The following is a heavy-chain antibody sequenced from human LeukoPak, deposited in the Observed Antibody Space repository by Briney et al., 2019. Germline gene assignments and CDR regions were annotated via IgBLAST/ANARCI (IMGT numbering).Heavy chain of an antibody. CDR1: GFTFSSYA. D-gene: IGHD3-10*01. CDR3: ARSEYYGSGSYYTYPDY. J-gene: IGHJ4*02. CDR2: ISGSGGST. Sequence: GGSLRLSCAASGFTFSSYAMSWVRQAPGKGLEWVSAISGSGGSTYYADSVKGRFTISRDNAKNSLYLQMNSLRAEDTAVYYCARSEYYGSGSYYTYPDYWGQGTLVTVSS. V-gene: IGHV3-23*01.